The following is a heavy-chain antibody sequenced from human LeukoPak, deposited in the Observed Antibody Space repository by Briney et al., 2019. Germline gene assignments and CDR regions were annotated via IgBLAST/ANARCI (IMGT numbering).Heavy chain of an antibody. D-gene: IGHD6-13*01. Sequence: KPGESLKISCKGSGYSFTSYWIGWVRQMPGKGLEWMGIIYPGDSDTRYGPSFQGQVTISADKSISTAYLQWSSLKASDTAMYYCARQGSRSSWLDYYYGMDVWGQGTTVTVSS. V-gene: IGHV5-51*01. CDR2: IYPGDSDT. CDR1: GYSFTSYW. CDR3: ARQGSRSSWLDYYYGMDV. J-gene: IGHJ6*02.